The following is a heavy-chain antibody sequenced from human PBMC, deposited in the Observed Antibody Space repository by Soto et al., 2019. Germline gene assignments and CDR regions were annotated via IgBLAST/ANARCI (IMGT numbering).Heavy chain of an antibody. CDR1: GYSFAGYW. D-gene: IGHD3-22*01. CDR2: IDPRDSQT. Sequence: GESLKLSCNGSGYSFAGYWITWVRQKPCKGLEWRGRIDPRDSQTYYSPSFRGHVTISVTKSITTVFLQWSSLRASDTAMYYCARQIYDSDTGPNFQYYFDSWGQGTPVTVSS. CDR3: ARQIYDSDTGPNFQYYFDS. J-gene: IGHJ4*02. V-gene: IGHV5-10-1*01.